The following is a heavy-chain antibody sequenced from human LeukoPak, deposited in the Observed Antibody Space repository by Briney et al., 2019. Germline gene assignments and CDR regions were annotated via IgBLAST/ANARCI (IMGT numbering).Heavy chain of an antibody. CDR1: GFTFNDYG. Sequence: GGSLRLSCTASGFTFNDYGMTWVRQAPGKGLEWVSGIGGRGEHTYYTHSVRGRFTISRDNSKNTLFLQMNSLTAEDTAVYYCAKTPYIMVVTAITNIDYWGQGSLVTVSS. J-gene: IGHJ4*02. D-gene: IGHD2-21*02. CDR2: IGGRGEHT. V-gene: IGHV3-23*01. CDR3: AKTPYIMVVTAITNIDY.